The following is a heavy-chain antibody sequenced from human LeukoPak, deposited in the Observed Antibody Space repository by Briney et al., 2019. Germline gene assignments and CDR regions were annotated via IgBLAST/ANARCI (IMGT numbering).Heavy chain of an antibody. V-gene: IGHV5-51*01. J-gene: IGHJ4*02. Sequence: GESLKISCEGSGYSFSNYWIGWVRQMPGKGLEWMGIIYPGDYETRYSPSFQGLVTISADKSISTAYLQWSSLKASDTAMYYCAIPPGYCGNDCSFDHWGQETLVTVSS. CDR3: AIPPGYCGNDCSFDH. D-gene: IGHD2-21*02. CDR2: IYPGDYET. CDR1: GYSFSNYW.